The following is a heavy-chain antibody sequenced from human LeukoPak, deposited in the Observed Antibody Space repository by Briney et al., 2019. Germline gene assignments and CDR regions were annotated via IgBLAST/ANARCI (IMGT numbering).Heavy chain of an antibody. CDR1: GGSINDYY. CDR2: MYCSGSS. D-gene: IGHD2-15*01. V-gene: IGHV4-59*01. CDR3: ARDRYCIGGICYSGRFDP. Sequence: SGALSLTCTVSGGSINDYYWTWVRQPPGKGLEWVGYMYCSGSSNYNASVKSRVSISIDTSKNQFSLKLSYVTAADTAVYYCARDRYCIGGICYSGRFDPWGRGTLVTVSS. J-gene: IGHJ5*02.